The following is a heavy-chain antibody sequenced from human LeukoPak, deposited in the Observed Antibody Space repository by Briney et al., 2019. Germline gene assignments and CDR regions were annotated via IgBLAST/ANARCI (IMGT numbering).Heavy chain of an antibody. D-gene: IGHD5-18*01. J-gene: IGHJ6*02. V-gene: IGHV3-9*01. CDR2: ISWNSGSI. CDR3: AKDIEYSYGYSHYYYYGMDV. CDR1: GFTFSSYS. Sequence: GGSLRLSCAASGFTFSSYSMNWVRQAPGKGLEWVSGISWNSGSIGYADSVKGRFTISRDNAKNSLYLQMNSLRAEDTALYYCAKDIEYSYGYSHYYYYGMDVWGQGTTVTVSS.